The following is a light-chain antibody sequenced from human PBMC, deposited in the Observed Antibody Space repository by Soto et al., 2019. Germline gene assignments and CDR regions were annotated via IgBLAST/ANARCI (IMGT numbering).Light chain of an antibody. V-gene: IGLV1-40*01. CDR2: GNS. J-gene: IGLJ2*01. Sequence: QSVLTQPPSVSGAPGQRVTISCTGSSSNIGAGYDVHWYQQLPGTAPKLLIYGNSNRPSGVPDRLSGSKSGTSASLAITGLQAEDEADYYCQSYDSSLSVVFGGGTKLTVL. CDR3: QSYDSSLSVV. CDR1: SSNIGAGYD.